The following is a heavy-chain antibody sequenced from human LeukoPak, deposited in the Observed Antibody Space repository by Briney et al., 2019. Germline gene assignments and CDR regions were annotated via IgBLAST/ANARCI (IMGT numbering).Heavy chain of an antibody. CDR1: GGSISSGSYY. CDR3: ARGGYSGYVAWFDP. V-gene: IGHV4-61*02. J-gene: IGHJ5*02. CDR2: TYTSGST. D-gene: IGHD5-12*01. Sequence: SQTLSLTCTVSGGSISSGSYYWSWIRQPAGKGLEWIGRTYTSGSTNYNPSLKSRVTISVDTSKNQFSLKLSSVTAADTAVYYCARGGYSGYVAWFDPWGQGTLVTVSS.